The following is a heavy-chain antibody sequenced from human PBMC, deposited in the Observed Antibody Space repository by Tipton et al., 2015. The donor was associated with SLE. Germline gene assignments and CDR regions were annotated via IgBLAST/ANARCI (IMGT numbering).Heavy chain of an antibody. J-gene: IGHJ6*01. CDR1: GGSISSSSYY. V-gene: IGHV4-39*01. CDR2: IYYSVST. D-gene: IGHD2-2*01. Sequence: TLSLTCTVSGGSISSSSYYWGWIRQPPGKELEWIGSIYYSVSTYYNPSFKSQVTISLDTSKNQFSLKLSSVTAADTAVYYCARPGEGGCYGSYYGMDVWGQGSGVTVSS. CDR3: ARPGEGGCYGSYYGMDV.